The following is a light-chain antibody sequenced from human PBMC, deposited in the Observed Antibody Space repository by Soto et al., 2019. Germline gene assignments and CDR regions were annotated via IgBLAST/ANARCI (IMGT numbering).Light chain of an antibody. V-gene: IGLV1-40*01. CDR2: GNN. CDR3: QSYDTSLSGSRV. J-gene: IGLJ3*02. CDR1: SSTIGSGYD. Sequence: QSVLTQPPSVSGAPGQGVTISCTGSSSTIGSGYDVHWYQQLPGKAPRLIMYGNNKRPSGVPDRFSGSKSGTSASLAITGLQAEDEADYFCQSYDTSLSGSRVFGGGTKLTVL.